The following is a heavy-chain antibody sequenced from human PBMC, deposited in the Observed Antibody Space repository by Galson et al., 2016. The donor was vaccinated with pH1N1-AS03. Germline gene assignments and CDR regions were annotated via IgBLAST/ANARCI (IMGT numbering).Heavy chain of an antibody. Sequence: ETLSLPCTVSGASIVNSSPYWGWIRQPPGGPLEWIGSVSDSGSALYNPSLKYRVALSIDTSKNEFFLSLHSVTAADTAFFFCARVDLVGSTSAPGAFPIWGQGIFVTVS. V-gene: IGHV4-39*07. CDR3: ARVDLVGSTSAPGAFPI. CDR1: GASIVNSSPY. D-gene: IGHD1-26*01. CDR2: VSDSGSA. J-gene: IGHJ4*01.